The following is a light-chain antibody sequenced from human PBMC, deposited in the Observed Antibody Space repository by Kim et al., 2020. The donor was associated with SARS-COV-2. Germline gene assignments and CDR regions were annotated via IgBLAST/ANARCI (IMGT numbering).Light chain of an antibody. CDR3: GADHGSRSNGV. CDR2: VGTGGIVG. Sequence: QLVLTQPPSASASLGASVTLTCTLSSGYSNYKVDWYQQRPGKGPRFVMRVGTGGIVGSKGDGIPDRFSVLGSGLNRYLTIKNIQEEDESDYHCGADHGSRSNGVFGGGTQLTVL. J-gene: IGLJ2*01. V-gene: IGLV9-49*01. CDR1: SGYSNYK.